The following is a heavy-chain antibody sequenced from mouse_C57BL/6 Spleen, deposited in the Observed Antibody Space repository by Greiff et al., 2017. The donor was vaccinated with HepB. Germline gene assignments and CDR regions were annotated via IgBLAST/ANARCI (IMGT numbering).Heavy chain of an antibody. Sequence: QVQLQHPGAELVMPGASVKLSCKASGYTFTSYWMHWVKQRPGQGLEWIGEIDPSDSYTNYNQKFKGKSTLTVDKSSSTAYMQLSSLTSEDSAVYYCARGSSRRFAYWGQGTLVTVSA. CDR2: IDPSDSYT. V-gene: IGHV1-69*01. CDR3: ARGSSRRFAY. J-gene: IGHJ3*01. CDR1: GYTFTSYW. D-gene: IGHD1-3*01.